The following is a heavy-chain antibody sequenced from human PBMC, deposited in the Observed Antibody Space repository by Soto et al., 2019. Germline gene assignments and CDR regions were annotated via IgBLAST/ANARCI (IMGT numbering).Heavy chain of an antibody. D-gene: IGHD7-27*01. J-gene: IGHJ3*02. CDR2: IGTAGDT. Sequence: EVQLVESGGGLVQPGGSLRLSCAASGFTFSSYDMHWVRQATGEGLEWVSAIGTAGDTYYPGSVKGRFTISRENAKNSLYLQMNSLRAGDTAVYYCARRNWVWDAFDICGQGTMVTVSS. CDR3: ARRNWVWDAFDI. V-gene: IGHV3-13*04. CDR1: GFTFSSYD.